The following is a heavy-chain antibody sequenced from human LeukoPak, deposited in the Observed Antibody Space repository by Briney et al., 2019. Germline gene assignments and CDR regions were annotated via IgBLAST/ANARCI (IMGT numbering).Heavy chain of an antibody. V-gene: IGHV4-39*07. CDR3: TRDRAHGTQDY. CDR1: GGSFTDYF. J-gene: IGHJ4*02. CDR2: IYYSGRT. Sequence: PSETLSLTCTVAGGSFTDYFWGWIRQPPGKGLEWIGSIYYSGRTFYNPSLKNRFSISLDTSKGQFSLNLDSVTAADTAVYFCTRDRAHGTQDYWGQGTLVTVS. D-gene: IGHD1-26*01.